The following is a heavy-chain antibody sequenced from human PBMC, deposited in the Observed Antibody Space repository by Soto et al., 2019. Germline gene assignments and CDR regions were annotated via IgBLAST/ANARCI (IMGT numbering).Heavy chain of an antibody. D-gene: IGHD1-26*01. CDR3: ARGDGSVTAGYYYYAMDV. CDR1: GGSISSYY. Sequence: SETLSLTCTVSGGSISSYYWSWIRQPPGKGLEWIAYIYYSGSTNYNPSLKSRVTISVDTSKNQFSLKLSSVTAADTAVYYCARGDGSVTAGYYYYAMDVWGQGTTVTVSS. V-gene: IGHV4-59*01. CDR2: IYYSGST. J-gene: IGHJ6*02.